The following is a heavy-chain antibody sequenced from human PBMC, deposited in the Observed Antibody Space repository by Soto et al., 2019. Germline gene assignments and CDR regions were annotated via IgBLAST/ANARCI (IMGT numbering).Heavy chain of an antibody. Sequence: QVQLVQSGPEVKKPGASVKVSCKASGYTFTSYGFSWVRQAPGQGLEWMGWISACNGDTNYPQKFQARVTMTTDTSTSTAYLDLRSLRSDDTAVYYCARSSGTYPPSRYYYGLDVWGQGTTVTVSS. J-gene: IGHJ6*02. CDR2: ISACNGDT. V-gene: IGHV1-18*01. D-gene: IGHD1-26*01. CDR3: ARSSGTYPPSRYYYGLDV. CDR1: GYTFTSYG.